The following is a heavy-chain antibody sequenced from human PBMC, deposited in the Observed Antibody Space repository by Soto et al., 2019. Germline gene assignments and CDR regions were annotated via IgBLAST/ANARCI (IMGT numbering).Heavy chain of an antibody. Sequence: ETLSLTCTVSGYSLSSGSYWAWIRQPPGKGPEWIASIYHGGTTFYNPSPKSRITISVDTSNNQFSLKLTSVTAADTAVYYCARVHVMVVAGSTFDYWGHGTLVTVSS. V-gene: IGHV4-38-2*02. D-gene: IGHD6-19*01. CDR2: IYHGGTT. CDR3: ARVHVMVVAGSTFDY. J-gene: IGHJ4*01. CDR1: GYSLSSGSY.